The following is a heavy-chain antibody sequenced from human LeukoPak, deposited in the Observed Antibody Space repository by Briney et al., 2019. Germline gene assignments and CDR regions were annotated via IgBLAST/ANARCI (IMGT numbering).Heavy chain of an antibody. CDR3: ARRLGNAFDI. CDR1: GYSISSGYY. CDR2: IYHSGST. Sequence: PSETLSLICAVSGYSISSGYYWGWIRQPPGKGLEWIGSIYHSGSTYYNPSLKSRVTISVDTSKNQFSLKLSSVTAADTAVYYCARRLGNAFDIWGQGTMVTVSS. J-gene: IGHJ3*02. D-gene: IGHD3-9*01. V-gene: IGHV4-38-2*01.